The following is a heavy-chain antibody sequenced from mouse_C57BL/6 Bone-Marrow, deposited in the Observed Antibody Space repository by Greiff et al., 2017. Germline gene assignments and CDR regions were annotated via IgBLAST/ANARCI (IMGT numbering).Heavy chain of an antibody. D-gene: IGHD1-1*01. V-gene: IGHV1-64*01. J-gene: IGHJ4*01. Sequence: QVQLQQPGAELVKPGASVKLSCKASGYTFTSYWMHWVKQRPGQGLEWIGMIHPNSGSTNYNEKFKSKATLTVDKSSSTAYLQLSSLTSEDSEVSNCAREYYNYHAMDYWGQGTSVTVSA. CDR2: IHPNSGST. CDR1: GYTFTSYW. CDR3: AREYYNYHAMDY.